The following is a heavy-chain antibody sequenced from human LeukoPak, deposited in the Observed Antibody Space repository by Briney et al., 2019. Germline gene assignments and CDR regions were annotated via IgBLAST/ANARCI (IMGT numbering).Heavy chain of an antibody. V-gene: IGHV3-7*03. J-gene: IGHJ6*02. CDR3: ARNNGMDV. CDR1: GFTFRSHA. CDR2: VNRDGSET. Sequence: PGGSLRLSCVGSGFTFRSHAMSWVRQVPGRGPEWVANVNRDGSETYYLDSVKGRFTISKDNAKNSLYLQMNSLRAEDTALYHCARNNGMDVWGQGTTFIVSS.